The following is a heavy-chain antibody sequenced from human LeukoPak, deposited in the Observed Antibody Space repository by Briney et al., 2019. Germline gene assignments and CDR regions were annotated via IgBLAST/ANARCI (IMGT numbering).Heavy chain of an antibody. CDR3: ARPGENCSSTSCYSLDY. CDR2: IIPIFGTA. J-gene: IGHJ4*02. CDR1: GGTFSSYA. D-gene: IGHD2-2*01. Sequence: SVKVSCKASGGTFSSYAISWVRQAPGQGLEWMGGIIPIFGTANYAQKFQGRGTITTDESTSTAYMELSSLRSEDTAVYYCARPGENCSSTSCYSLDYWGQGTLVTVSS. V-gene: IGHV1-69*05.